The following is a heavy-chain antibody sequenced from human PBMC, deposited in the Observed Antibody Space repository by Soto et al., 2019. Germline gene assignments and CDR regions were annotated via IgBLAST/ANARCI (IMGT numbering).Heavy chain of an antibody. V-gene: IGHV3-23*01. J-gene: IGHJ6*02. CDR3: AKGRSYYYYYGVDV. CDR1: GFTFRDYA. CDR2: IIDSGAST. Sequence: PGGSLRLSCAASGFTFRDYAMSWVRQAPGKGLEWVSDIIDSGASTYYADSVKGRFTISRDNSKSTLYLQMNSLRAEDTALYYCAKGRSYYYYYGVDVWGQGTTVTVFS.